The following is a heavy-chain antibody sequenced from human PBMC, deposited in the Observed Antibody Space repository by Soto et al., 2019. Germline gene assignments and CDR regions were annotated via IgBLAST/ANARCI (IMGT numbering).Heavy chain of an antibody. CDR2: ISAYTVNI. D-gene: IGHD1-26*01. CDR3: ARDRGSYALDY. Sequence: QVQLVQAGAEVKKPGASVKVSCKASGYTFTSYGISWVRQAPGQGLEWMGWISAYTVNINYAQKLQGRVTMTTDTSTSTAYRELRSLRSDDTAVYYCARDRGSYALDYWGQGTLVTVSS. CDR1: GYTFTSYG. J-gene: IGHJ4*02. V-gene: IGHV1-18*01.